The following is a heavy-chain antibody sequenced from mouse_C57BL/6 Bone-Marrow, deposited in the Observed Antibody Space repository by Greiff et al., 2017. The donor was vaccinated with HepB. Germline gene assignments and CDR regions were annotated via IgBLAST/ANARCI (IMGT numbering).Heavy chain of an antibody. D-gene: IGHD1-1*01. CDR3: ARSATDLEDYYAMDY. J-gene: IGHJ4*01. CDR1: GYAFTDYL. CDR2: INPGSGGT. V-gene: IGHV1-54*01. Sequence: VQLQQSGAELVRPGTSVKVSCKASGYAFTDYLIEWVKQRPGQGLEWIGVINPGSGGTNYNEKFKGKATMTADKASSTAYMQLSSLTSEDSAVYFCARSATDLEDYYAMDYWGQGTSVTVSS.